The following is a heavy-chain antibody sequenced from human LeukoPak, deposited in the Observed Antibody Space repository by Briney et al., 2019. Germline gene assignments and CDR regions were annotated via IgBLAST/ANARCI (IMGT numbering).Heavy chain of an antibody. V-gene: IGHV3-53*01. CDR3: ARGRSYSGYDYQFDY. CDR2: IYSGGST. J-gene: IGHJ4*02. Sequence: GGSLRLSCAASGFTVSTNYMNWVRQAPGKGLEWVSVIYSGGSTYYADSVKGRFTISRDNSTNALYLEMNSLRAEDTAVYYCARGRSYSGYDYQFDYWGQGTLVTVSS. CDR1: GFTVSTNY. D-gene: IGHD5-12*01.